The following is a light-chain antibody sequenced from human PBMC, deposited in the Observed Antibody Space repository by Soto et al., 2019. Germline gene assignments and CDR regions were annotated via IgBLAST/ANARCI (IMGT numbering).Light chain of an antibody. CDR1: SSNIGTNT. Sequence: QSVLTQPPSASATPGQRVTISCSGSSSNIGTNTVNWYQKLPGTAPKLLIYNNNDRPPGVPDRFSGSKSGTSASLAISGLQSEDEADYYCAAWDDGLNGVLFGGGTQLTVL. J-gene: IGLJ2*01. V-gene: IGLV1-44*01. CDR2: NNN. CDR3: AAWDDGLNGVL.